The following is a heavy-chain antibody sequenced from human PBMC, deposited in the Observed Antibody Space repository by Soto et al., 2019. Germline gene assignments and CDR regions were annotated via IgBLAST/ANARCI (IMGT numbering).Heavy chain of an antibody. CDR2: IIPIFGTA. V-gene: IGHV1-69*13. J-gene: IGHJ6*02. D-gene: IGHD6-13*01. CDR1: GGTFSSYA. CDR3: AVIEADGNYYYGMDV. Sequence: SVKVSCKASGGTFSSYAISWVRQAPGQGLEWMGGIIPIFGTANYAQKFQGRVTVTADESTSTAYMELSSLRSEDTAVYYCAVIEADGNYYYGMDVWGQGTTVTVSS.